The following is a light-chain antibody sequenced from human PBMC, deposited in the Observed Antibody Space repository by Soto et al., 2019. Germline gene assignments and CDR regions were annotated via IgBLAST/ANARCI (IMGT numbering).Light chain of an antibody. Sequence: QSALTQPASVSGSPGQSIAISCTGTSSDVGKYSYVSWFQQYPGNAPKLMIYEVSNRPSGVSNRFSGSKSGNTASLTISGLQGHDEAYYYCRSFTTSSTWVFGGGTKVTVL. CDR1: SSDVGKYSY. V-gene: IGLV2-14*01. CDR2: EVS. CDR3: RSFTTSSTWV. J-gene: IGLJ3*02.